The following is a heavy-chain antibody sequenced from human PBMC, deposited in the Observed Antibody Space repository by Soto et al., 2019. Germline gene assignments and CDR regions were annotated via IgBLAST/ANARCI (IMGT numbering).Heavy chain of an antibody. CDR1: GYPVTAYY. Sequence: QLHLVQSGAVVKKPGASVTVSCSASGYPVTAYYMHWVRQAPGRGLEWMGGINPATGAAKYKPTFQGRVTIARDPSTSTVFMDLSGLTSEDTAVFYCARGGGVGVAGSAAFDMWGQGTLVTVSS. CDR3: ARGGGVGVAGSAAFDM. CDR2: INPATGAA. D-gene: IGHD3-3*01. V-gene: IGHV1-2*02. J-gene: IGHJ3*02.